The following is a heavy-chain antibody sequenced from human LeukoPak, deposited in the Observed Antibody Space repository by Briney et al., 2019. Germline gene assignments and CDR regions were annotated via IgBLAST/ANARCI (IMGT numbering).Heavy chain of an antibody. D-gene: IGHD3-3*01. J-gene: IGHJ4*02. CDR1: GFTFSSYA. V-gene: IGHV3-15*01. CDR2: IKSKTDGGTT. Sequence: PGGSLRLSCAASGFTFSSYAISWVRQAPGKGLEWVDRIKSKTDGGTTDYAAPVKGRFTISRDDSKNTLYLQMNSLKTEDTAVYYCTTGFGVVIFFDYWGQGTLVTVSS. CDR3: TTGFGVVIFFDY.